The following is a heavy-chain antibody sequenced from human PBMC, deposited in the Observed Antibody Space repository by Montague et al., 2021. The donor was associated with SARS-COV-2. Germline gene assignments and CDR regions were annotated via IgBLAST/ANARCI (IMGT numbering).Heavy chain of an antibody. V-gene: IGHV4/OR15-8*01. D-gene: IGHD1-26*01. CDR3: ARKGSGRSDLAY. Sequence: SETLSLTCIVSGDAVRRRSSGEYMPVPQSQGLVGFGLLYHTGSTKYKPSLKSRVSMSVDKSWNQFSLRLTSVTAADTAIYYCARKGSGRSDLAYWGQGTLVNVSS. CDR2: LYHTGST. J-gene: IGHJ4*02. CDR1: GDAVRRRSS.